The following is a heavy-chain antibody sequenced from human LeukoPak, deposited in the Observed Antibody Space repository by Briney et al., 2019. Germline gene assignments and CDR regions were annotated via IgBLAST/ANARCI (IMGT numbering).Heavy chain of an antibody. J-gene: IGHJ4*02. CDR2: ISGSGGST. CDR1: GFTHSSYA. V-gene: IGHV3-23*01. D-gene: IGHD1-7*01. CDR3: AKDREGTIADYCDY. Sequence: GGSLRLSCEASGFTHSSYAMHWVRQAPGKGLEWVSSISGSGGSTYYADSVKGRFTISRDNSKNTPYLQMNSLRGEDTAVYYCAKDREGTIADYCDYWGQGTLVTVSS.